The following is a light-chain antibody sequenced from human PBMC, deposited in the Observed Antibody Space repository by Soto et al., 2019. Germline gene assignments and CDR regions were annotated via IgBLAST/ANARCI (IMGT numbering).Light chain of an antibody. J-gene: IGKJ5*01. CDR1: QSVSSY. CDR2: DAS. Sequence: EIVLTQSPATLSLSPGERATLSCRASQSVSSYLAWYQQKPGQAPRLLIYDASNRATGIPARFSGSGSGTVFTLTISSLAPEDVAVYYCQQRSNWPLITFGQGTRLEIK. V-gene: IGKV3-11*01. CDR3: QQRSNWPLIT.